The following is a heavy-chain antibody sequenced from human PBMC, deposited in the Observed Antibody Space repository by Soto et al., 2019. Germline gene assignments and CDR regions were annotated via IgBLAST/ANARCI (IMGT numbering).Heavy chain of an antibody. CDR2: INYVGGT. CDR3: ARGQKGYSSSWYVD. J-gene: IGHJ4*02. Sequence: QVQLQQWGAGLLKPSETLSLTCAVYGGSFSGYYWSWIRQPPGKGLEWIGEINYVGGTNYNPSLKSRLTISVDTSKNQFSLKVNSVTAADTAVYYCARGQKGYSSSWYVDWGQGTPVTVSS. D-gene: IGHD6-13*01. V-gene: IGHV4-34*01. CDR1: GGSFSGYY.